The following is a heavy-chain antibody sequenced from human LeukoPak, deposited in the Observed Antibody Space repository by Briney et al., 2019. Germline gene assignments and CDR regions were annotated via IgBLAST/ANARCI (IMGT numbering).Heavy chain of an antibody. J-gene: IGHJ4*02. CDR2: INPSGGST. CDR3: ARGAIHSGPFDY. Sequence: ASVKVSCKASGYTFTSYYMHWVRQAPGQGLEWMGIINPSGGSTSYAQKFQGRVTMTRDTSKNQFSLKLSSVTAADTAVYYCARGAIHSGPFDYWGQGTLVTVSS. D-gene: IGHD6-19*01. CDR1: GYTFTSYY. V-gene: IGHV1-46*01.